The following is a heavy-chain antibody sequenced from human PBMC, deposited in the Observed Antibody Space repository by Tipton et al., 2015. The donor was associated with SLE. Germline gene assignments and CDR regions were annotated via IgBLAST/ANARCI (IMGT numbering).Heavy chain of an antibody. Sequence: QSGPEVKKPGASLKVSCKASGYIFTAYYMHWVRQAPRQGLEWMGRINPTTGVTDYAQKFQGRVTMTRDTSISTAYMELSRLTYDATAIYYCAKDKEMGTVAPAGGGSWGQGPLVTVSS. J-gene: IGHJ4*02. D-gene: IGHD5-24*01. CDR3: AKDKEMGTVAPAGGGS. CDR1: GYIFTAYY. V-gene: IGHV1-2*06. CDR2: INPTTGVT.